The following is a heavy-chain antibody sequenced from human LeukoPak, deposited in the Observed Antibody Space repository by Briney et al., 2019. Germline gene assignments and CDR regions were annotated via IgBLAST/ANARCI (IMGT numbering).Heavy chain of an antibody. CDR3: ARARFLEWLLVDFDY. Sequence: SQTLSLTFTVSGGSISSGDYYWSWIRQPPGKGLEWIGYIYYSGSTYYNPSLKSRVTISVDTSKNQFSLKLSSVTAADTAVYYCARARFLEWLLVDFDYWGQGTLVTVSS. CDR2: IYYSGST. J-gene: IGHJ4*02. CDR1: GGSISSGDYY. V-gene: IGHV4-30-4*08. D-gene: IGHD3-3*01.